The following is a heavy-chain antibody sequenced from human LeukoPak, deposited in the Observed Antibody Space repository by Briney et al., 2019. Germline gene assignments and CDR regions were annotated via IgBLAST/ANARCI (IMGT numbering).Heavy chain of an antibody. V-gene: IGHV3-9*01. CDR2: ISWNSGSI. J-gene: IGHJ6*02. CDR1: GFTFDDYA. D-gene: IGHD3-10*01. CDR3: AKDLGMVRRERYRYYYYYYGMDV. Sequence: PGGSLRLSCAASGFTFDDYAMHWVRQAPGKGLEWVSGISWNSGSIGYANSVKGRFTISRDNAKNSLYLQMNSLRAEDTALYYCAKDLGMVRRERYRYYYYYYGMDVWGQGTTVTVSS.